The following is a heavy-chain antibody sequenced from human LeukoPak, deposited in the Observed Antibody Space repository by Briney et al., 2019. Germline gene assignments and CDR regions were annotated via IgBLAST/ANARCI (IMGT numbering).Heavy chain of an antibody. V-gene: IGHV3-30*03. J-gene: IGHJ4*02. CDR3: VSEIVVTHTWDY. Sequence: PGGSLRLSCAASGFTFSSYGMHWVRQAPGKGLEWVAFISYDGSNKYYADSVKGRFTISRDNSKNTLYLQMNIMRAEDTAVYCCVSEIVVTHTWDYWGQGTLVTVSS. D-gene: IGHD3-22*01. CDR2: ISYDGSNK. CDR1: GFTFSSYG.